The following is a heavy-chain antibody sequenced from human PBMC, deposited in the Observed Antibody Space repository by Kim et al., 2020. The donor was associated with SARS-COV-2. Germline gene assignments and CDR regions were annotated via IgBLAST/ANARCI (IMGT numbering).Heavy chain of an antibody. V-gene: IGHV1-24*01. CDR3: ATFYYYYGSGSYPKPVSDY. CDR2: FDPEDGET. D-gene: IGHD3-10*01. CDR1: GYTLTELS. Sequence: ASVKVSCKVSGYTLTELSMHWVRQAPGKGLEWMGGFDPEDGETIYAQKFQGRVTMTEDTSTDTAYMELSSLRSEDTAVYYCATFYYYYGSGSYPKPVSDYWGQGTLVTVSS. J-gene: IGHJ4*02.